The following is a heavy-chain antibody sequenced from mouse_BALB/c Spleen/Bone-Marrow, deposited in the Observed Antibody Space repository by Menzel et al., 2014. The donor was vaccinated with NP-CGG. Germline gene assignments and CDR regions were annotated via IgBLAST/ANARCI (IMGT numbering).Heavy chain of an antibody. J-gene: IGHJ4*01. V-gene: IGHV1-9*01. CDR1: GYTFSSYW. CDR3: ARGIDYYAMDY. Sequence: QVQLQQSGAELMKPGASVKISCKATGYTFSSYWIEWVKQRPGHGLEWIGEILPGSVSTNYNEKFKGKATFTADTSSNTAYMQLSSLTSEDSAVYYCARGIDYYAMDYWGQGTSVTVSS. CDR2: ILPGSVST.